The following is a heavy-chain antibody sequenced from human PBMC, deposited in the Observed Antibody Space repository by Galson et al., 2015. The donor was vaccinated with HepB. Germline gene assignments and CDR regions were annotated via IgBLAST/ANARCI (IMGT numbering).Heavy chain of an antibody. D-gene: IGHD3-3*01. J-gene: IGHJ4*02. CDR3: ARGGRFLEWLDY. CDR2: INHSGST. CDR1: GGSFSGYY. Sequence: LSLTCAVYGGSFSGYYWNWIRQPPGKGLEWIGEINHSGSTNYNMALKSRVTISVDTSKNQFSLKLSSVTAADTAVYYCARGGRFLEWLDYWGQGTLVTVSS. V-gene: IGHV4-34*01.